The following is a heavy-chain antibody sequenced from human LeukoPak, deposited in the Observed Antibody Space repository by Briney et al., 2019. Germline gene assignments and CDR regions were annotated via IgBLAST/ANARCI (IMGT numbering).Heavy chain of an antibody. CDR1: GDSVSSNTAA. V-gene: IGHV6-1*01. CDR3: ARDGWPAFDY. Sequence: SQTLSLTCAISGDSVSSNTAAWNWVRQSPSGGLEWLGRTFYRSKWYNDYAVSVKSRITINPDTSKNQFSLHLNSVTPEDTAVYFCARDGWPAFDYWGQGTLVTVSS. J-gene: IGHJ4*02. CDR2: TFYRSKWYN. D-gene: IGHD2-15*01.